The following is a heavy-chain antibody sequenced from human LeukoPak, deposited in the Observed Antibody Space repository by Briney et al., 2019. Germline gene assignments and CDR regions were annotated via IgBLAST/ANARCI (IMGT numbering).Heavy chain of an antibody. CDR1: GFTFSNNA. V-gene: IGHV3-9*01. CDR3: AKGMVIRSLGQLELVGYYGMDV. J-gene: IGHJ6*02. D-gene: IGHD1-1*01. CDR2: ISWNSGSI. Sequence: PGESLRLSCAASGFTFSNNAMSWVRQAPGKGLEWVSGISWNSGSIGYADSVKGRFTISRDNAKNSLYLQMNSLRAEDTALYYCAKGMVIRSLGQLELVGYYGMDVWGQGTTVTVSS.